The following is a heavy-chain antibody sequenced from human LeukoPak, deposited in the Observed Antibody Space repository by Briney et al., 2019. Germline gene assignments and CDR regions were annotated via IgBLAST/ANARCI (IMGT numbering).Heavy chain of an antibody. D-gene: IGHD3-22*01. CDR3: ARGELGSGYLY. V-gene: IGHV4-59*01. Sequence: SETLSLTCTVSGGSISSYYWSWIRQPPGKGLEWIGYIYYSRSTNYNPSLKSRVTISVDTSKNQFSLKLSSVTAADTAVYYCARGELGSGYLYWGQGTLVTVSS. CDR2: IYYSRST. J-gene: IGHJ4*02. CDR1: GGSISSYY.